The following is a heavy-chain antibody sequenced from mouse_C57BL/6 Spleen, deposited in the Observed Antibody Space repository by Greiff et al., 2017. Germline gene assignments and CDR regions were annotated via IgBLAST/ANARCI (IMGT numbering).Heavy chain of an antibody. CDR1: GYSITSGYY. CDR2: ISYDGSN. D-gene: IGHD1-1*01. CDR3: AIERYYGSSFAY. Sequence: EVQLQESGPGLVKPSQSLSLTCSVTGYSITSGYYWYCIRQFPGNQLEWRGFISYDGSNNYNPSLKNRITITRDTSKNQFFLKLNSVTTEDTATYYCAIERYYGSSFAYWGQGTLVTVSA. J-gene: IGHJ3*01. V-gene: IGHV3-6*01.